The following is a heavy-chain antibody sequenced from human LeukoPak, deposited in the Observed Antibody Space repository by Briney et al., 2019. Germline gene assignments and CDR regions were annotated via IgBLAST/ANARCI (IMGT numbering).Heavy chain of an antibody. CDR1: GYTFTSYD. J-gene: IGHJ3*02. D-gene: IGHD3-16*01. CDR3: ARVLWGYSPGAFDI. V-gene: IGHV1-8*03. Sequence: ASVKVSCKASGYTFTSYDINWVRQATGQGLEWMGWMNPNSGNTGYAQKFQGRVTITRNTSISTAYMELSSLRSEDTAVYYCARVLWGYSPGAFDIWGQGTMVTVSS. CDR2: MNPNSGNT.